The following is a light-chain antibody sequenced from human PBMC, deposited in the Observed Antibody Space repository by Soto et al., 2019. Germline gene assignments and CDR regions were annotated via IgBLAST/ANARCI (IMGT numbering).Light chain of an antibody. CDR2: AAS. J-gene: IGKJ1*01. CDR3: QQSYSTHLT. CDR1: QSISSY. V-gene: IGKV1-39*01. Sequence: DIQMTQSPSSLSASVGDRVTITCRASQSISSYLNWYQQKPGKAPKLLSYAASSLQSGVPSRFSGSASGTDFTLTISSLQPEDFATYYCQQSYSTHLTFGQGNKVEIK.